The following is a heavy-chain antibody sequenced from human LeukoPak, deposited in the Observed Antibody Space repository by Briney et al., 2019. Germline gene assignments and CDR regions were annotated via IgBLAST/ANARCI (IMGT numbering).Heavy chain of an antibody. J-gene: IGHJ1*01. CDR2: TYSGGSR. CDR3: ARAQDYCSGTTCYGYFQH. Sequence: GGSLRLSCAASGFTVSNNYMSWVRQAPGKGVEWVSPTYSGGSRYYADSVEGRFTISSDNSKNTLYLQMNSLKAEDTAIYYCARAQDYCSGTTCYGYFQHWGQGTLVTVSS. V-gene: IGHV3-53*01. D-gene: IGHD2-15*01. CDR1: GFTVSNNY.